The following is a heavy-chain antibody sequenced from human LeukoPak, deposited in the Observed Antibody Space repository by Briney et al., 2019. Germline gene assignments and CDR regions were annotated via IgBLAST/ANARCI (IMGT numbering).Heavy chain of an antibody. V-gene: IGHV4-59*01. CDR1: GGSISSYY. Sequence: SETLSLTCTVSGGSISSYYWSWIRQPPGKGLEWIGYIYYSGSTNYNPSLKSRVTISVDTSKNQFSLKLSSVTAADTAMYYCARVPQGTGYYHDAFDIWGQGTMVTVSS. CDR2: IYYSGST. CDR3: ARVPQGTGYYHDAFDI. J-gene: IGHJ3*02. D-gene: IGHD3/OR15-3a*01.